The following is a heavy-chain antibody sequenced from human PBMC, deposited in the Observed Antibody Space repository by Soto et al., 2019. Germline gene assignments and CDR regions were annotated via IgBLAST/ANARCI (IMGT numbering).Heavy chain of an antibody. J-gene: IGHJ6*02. Sequence: GGSLTLSCAASGFTFISYAMHWVCQAPCKGLEWVGVISYDGSNKYYADSVKGRFTISRENTNNTLYLQMNSLGAEDTAVYYCARDRQGHYYGMDVWGQGTTVTVSS. CDR1: GFTFISYA. CDR3: ARDRQGHYYGMDV. CDR2: ISYDGSNK. V-gene: IGHV3-30-3*01.